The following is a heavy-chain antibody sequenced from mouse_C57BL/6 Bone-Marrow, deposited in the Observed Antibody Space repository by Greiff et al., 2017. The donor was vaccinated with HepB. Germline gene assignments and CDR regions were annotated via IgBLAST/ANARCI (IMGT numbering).Heavy chain of an antibody. Sequence: QVQLQQPGAELVRPGSSVKLSCKASGYTFTSYWMHWVKQRPIQGLEWIGNIDPSDSETHYNQKFKDKATLTVDKSSSTAYMQLSSLTSADSAVYYCAREVVSTMITTYFDYWGQGTTLTVSS. CDR2: IDPSDSET. J-gene: IGHJ2*01. D-gene: IGHD2-4*01. CDR3: AREVVSTMITTYFDY. CDR1: GYTFTSYW. V-gene: IGHV1-52*01.